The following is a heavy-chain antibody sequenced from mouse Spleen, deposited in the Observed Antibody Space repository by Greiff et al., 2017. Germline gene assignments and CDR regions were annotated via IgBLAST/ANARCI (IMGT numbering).Heavy chain of an antibody. Sequence: EVKLQESGPGLVKPSQSLSLTCSVTGYSITSGYYWNWIRQFPGNKLEWMGYISYDGSNNYNPSLKNRISITRDTSKNQFFLKLNSVTTEDTATYYCATFYYGSSRNYFDYWGQGTTLTVSS. CDR1: GYSITSGYY. V-gene: IGHV3-6*01. CDR3: ATFYYGSSRNYFDY. D-gene: IGHD1-1*01. CDR2: ISYDGSN. J-gene: IGHJ2*01.